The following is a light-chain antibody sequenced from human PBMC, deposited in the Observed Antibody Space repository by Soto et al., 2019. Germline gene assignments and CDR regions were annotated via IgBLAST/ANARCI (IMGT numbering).Light chain of an antibody. CDR1: QSVSSSY. V-gene: IGKV3-20*01. CDR3: QHFDGSPRT. CDR2: GAS. J-gene: IGKJ1*01. Sequence: VLPQSTDTLSLSPGERATLSCRASQSVSSSYIAWNQQRPGQTPSLLIYGASSRATGIPDRFSGSGSGTDFTLTISRLEPEDFVEYYYQHFDGSPRTIGQGTK.